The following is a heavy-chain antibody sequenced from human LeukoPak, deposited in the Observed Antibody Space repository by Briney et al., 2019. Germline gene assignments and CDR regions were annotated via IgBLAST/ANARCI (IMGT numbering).Heavy chain of an antibody. J-gene: IGHJ4*02. CDR3: ARDLGSYTSGWYMGFDY. Sequence: GGSLRLSCAGSGFTFSSYSMNWVRQAPGKGLEWVSSITSGSSYIYYADSVKGRFTISRDNAKNSLYLQVNSLRAEDTAIYYCARDLGSYTSGWYMGFDYWGQGTLVTVSS. CDR2: ITSGSSYI. V-gene: IGHV3-21*01. D-gene: IGHD6-19*01. CDR1: GFTFSSYS.